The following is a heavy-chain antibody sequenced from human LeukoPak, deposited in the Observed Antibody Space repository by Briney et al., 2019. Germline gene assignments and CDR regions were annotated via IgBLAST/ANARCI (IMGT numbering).Heavy chain of an antibody. CDR2: IYYSGST. CDR3: ARIGGDLPSYYFDY. V-gene: IGHV4-39*01. CDR1: GGSISSSSYY. Sequence: SETLSLTCTVSGGSISSSSYYWGWIRQPPGKGLEWIGSIYYSGSTYYNPSLKSRVTISVDTSKNQFSLKLSSVTAADTAVYYCARIGGDLPSYYFDYWGQGTLVTVSS. D-gene: IGHD2-21*02. J-gene: IGHJ4*02.